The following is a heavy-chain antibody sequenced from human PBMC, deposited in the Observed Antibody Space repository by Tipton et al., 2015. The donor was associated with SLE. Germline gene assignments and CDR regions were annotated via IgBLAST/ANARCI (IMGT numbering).Heavy chain of an antibody. V-gene: IGHV4-59*11. Sequence: TLSLTCTVSGGSISSHYWSWVRQPPGKGPELIGVLYYSRHTNYNPSLESRVTISIDTSKNQLSLKLTSVTAADTAVYYCARGSVVADDYWGQGTLVTVSS. D-gene: IGHD2-15*01. CDR3: ARGSVVADDY. J-gene: IGHJ4*01. CDR1: GGSISSHY. CDR2: LYYSRHT.